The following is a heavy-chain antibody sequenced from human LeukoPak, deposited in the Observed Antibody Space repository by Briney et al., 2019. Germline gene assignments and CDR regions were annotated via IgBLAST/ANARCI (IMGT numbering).Heavy chain of an antibody. J-gene: IGHJ4*02. V-gene: IGHV3-48*03. CDR3: AIRWANFDY. Sequence: GGSLRLSCAASGFTFSNYEMNWVRQAPEKGLEWVSYITSSGSTIYYADSVKGRFTISRDNAKNSLYLQMSSLRAEDTAVYYCAIRWANFDYWGQGTLVTVSS. D-gene: IGHD1-26*01. CDR2: ITSSGSTI. CDR1: GFTFSNYE.